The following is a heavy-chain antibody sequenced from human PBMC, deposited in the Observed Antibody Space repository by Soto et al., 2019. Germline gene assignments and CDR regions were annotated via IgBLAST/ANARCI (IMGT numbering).Heavy chain of an antibody. Sequence: QVRLVQSGAEVKKPGSSVKVSCKASGGTFSSSALNWVRQAPGQGLEWMGGIIPMLGTANYVQKFQGRVTITADKSTKTAYMELSSLRSEDTAVYYCTRGVPSNAYFDYWGQGTLVTVSS. J-gene: IGHJ4*02. CDR2: IIPMLGTA. V-gene: IGHV1-69*06. CDR3: TRGVPSNAYFDY. CDR1: GGTFSSSA. D-gene: IGHD3-10*01.